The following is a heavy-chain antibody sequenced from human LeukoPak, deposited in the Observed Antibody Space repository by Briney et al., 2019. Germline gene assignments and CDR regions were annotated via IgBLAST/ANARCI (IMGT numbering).Heavy chain of an antibody. V-gene: IGHV4-34*01. D-gene: IGHD2/OR15-2a*01. CDR1: GGSFSGYY. J-gene: IGHJ6*03. Sequence: PSGTLSLTCAVYGGSFSGYYWSWIRQPPGKGLEWIGEINHSGSTNYNPSLKSRVTISVDTSKNQFSLKLSSVTAADTAVYYCARHVNYYYYMDVWGRGTTVTISS. CDR2: INHSGST. CDR3: ARHVNYYYYMDV.